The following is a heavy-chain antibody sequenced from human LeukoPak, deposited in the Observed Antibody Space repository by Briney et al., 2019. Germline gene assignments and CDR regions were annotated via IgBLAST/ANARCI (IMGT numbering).Heavy chain of an antibody. CDR3: ASWKTTNWFDP. J-gene: IGHJ5*02. V-gene: IGHV4-39*07. D-gene: IGHD1-1*01. CDR1: GGSISSSSYY. CDR2: IYYSGST. Sequence: SETLSLTCTVSGGSISSSSYYWGWIRQPPGKGLGWIGSIYYSGSTYYNPSLKSRVTISVDTSKNQFSLKLSSVTAADTAVYYCASWKTTNWFDPWGQGTLVTVSS.